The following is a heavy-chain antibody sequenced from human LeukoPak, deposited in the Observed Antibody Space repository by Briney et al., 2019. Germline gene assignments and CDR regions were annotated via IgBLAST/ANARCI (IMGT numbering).Heavy chain of an antibody. CDR3: ARGAHDSSGYYYLPAYYFDY. J-gene: IGHJ4*02. CDR1: GYTFTSFD. CDR2: MNPNSGNT. D-gene: IGHD3-22*01. V-gene: IGHV1-8*01. Sequence: GASVKVSCKASGYTFTSFDINWVRQATGQGLEWMGWMNPNSGNTGYAQKFQGRVTMTRNTSISTAYMELRSLRSDDTAVYYCARGAHDSSGYYYLPAYYFDYWGQGTLVTVSS.